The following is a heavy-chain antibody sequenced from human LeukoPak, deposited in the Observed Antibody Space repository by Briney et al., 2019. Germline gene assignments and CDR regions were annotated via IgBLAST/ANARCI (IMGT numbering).Heavy chain of an antibody. J-gene: IGHJ4*02. D-gene: IGHD1-1*01. V-gene: IGHV3-30*02. CDR3: ATTLAAASKNQGDY. Sequence: PGVSLRLCCAASGFTFRSYGMHWVRQAQGKGLEWVAFIRCDGSNKYYADSVKGRFTISRDNSKNTLYLQMNSLRAEDTAVYYCATTLAAASKNQGDYWGQGTLVTVSS. CDR2: IRCDGSNK. CDR1: GFTFRSYG.